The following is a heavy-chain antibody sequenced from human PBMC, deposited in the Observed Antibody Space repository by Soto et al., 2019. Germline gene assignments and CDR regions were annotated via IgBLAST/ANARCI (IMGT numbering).Heavy chain of an antibody. CDR1: GFTFSSYA. CDR2: ISYDGSNK. D-gene: IGHD6-13*01. Sequence: GGSLRLSCAASGFTFSSYAMHWVRQAPGKGLEWVAVISYDGSNKYYVDSVKGRFTISRDNSKNTLYLQMNSLRAEDTAVYYCARGQYSSSFGITRGAYYFDYWGQGTLVTVSS. V-gene: IGHV3-30-3*01. CDR3: ARGQYSSSFGITRGAYYFDY. J-gene: IGHJ4*02.